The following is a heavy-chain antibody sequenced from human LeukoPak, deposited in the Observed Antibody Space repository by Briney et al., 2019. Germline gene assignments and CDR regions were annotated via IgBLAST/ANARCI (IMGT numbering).Heavy chain of an antibody. V-gene: IGHV1-69*05. J-gene: IGHJ6*03. CDR2: IIPIFGTA. CDR1: GGTFSSYA. CDR3: ASDGYYYHYYMDV. Sequence: SVKVSCKASGGTFSSYAISWVRQAPGQGLEWMGGIIPIFGTANYAQKFQGRVTITTDESTSTAYMELSSLRSEDTAVYYCASDGYYYHYYMDVWGKGTTVTVSS.